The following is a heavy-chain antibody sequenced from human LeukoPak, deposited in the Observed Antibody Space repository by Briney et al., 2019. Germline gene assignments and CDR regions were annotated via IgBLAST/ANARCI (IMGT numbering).Heavy chain of an antibody. Sequence: GGSLRLSCAASGFTFSSYWMHWVRQAPGKGLVWVSRINSDGSSTSYADSVKGRFTISRDNAKNTLYLQMNSLRAEDTAVYYCARDRACSSTSCHTNWFDPWGQGPLVTVSS. V-gene: IGHV3-74*01. D-gene: IGHD2-2*01. CDR2: INSDGSST. J-gene: IGHJ5*02. CDR3: ARDRACSSTSCHTNWFDP. CDR1: GFTFSSYW.